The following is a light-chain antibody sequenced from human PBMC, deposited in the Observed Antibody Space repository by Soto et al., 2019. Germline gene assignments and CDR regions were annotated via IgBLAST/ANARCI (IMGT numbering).Light chain of an antibody. Sequence: QSVLTQPASVSGSPGQSITISCTATSSDVGGYKYVSWYQHHPGKAPKLMIYEVSNRPSGVSNRFSGSKSGNTASLTISGLQAEDEADYYCSSYTASNTLLFGGGTKLTVL. J-gene: IGLJ2*01. CDR1: SSDVGGYKY. V-gene: IGLV2-14*01. CDR3: SSYTASNTLL. CDR2: EVS.